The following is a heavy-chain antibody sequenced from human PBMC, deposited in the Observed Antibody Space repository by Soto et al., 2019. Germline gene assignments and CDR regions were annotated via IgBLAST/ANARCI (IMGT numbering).Heavy chain of an antibody. CDR1: GYTFTSYA. V-gene: IGHV1-3*01. CDR2: INAGNGNT. D-gene: IGHD2-15*01. CDR3: ARDQGYCSGGSCYHDAFDI. J-gene: IGHJ3*02. Sequence: VASVKVSCKASGYTFTSYAMHWVRQAPGQRLEWMGWINAGNGNTKYSQKFQGRVTITRDTSASTAYMELSSLRSEDTAVYYCARDQGYCSGGSCYHDAFDIWGQGTMVTVSS.